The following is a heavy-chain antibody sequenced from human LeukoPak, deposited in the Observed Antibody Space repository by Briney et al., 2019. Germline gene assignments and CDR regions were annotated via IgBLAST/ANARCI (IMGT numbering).Heavy chain of an antibody. CDR2: ISGSGGST. D-gene: IGHD2-2*01. J-gene: IGHJ4*02. CDR3: AKDRKYQLLLDY. V-gene: IGHV3-23*01. Sequence: PGGSLRLSCAASGFTFSSYAMSWVGQAQGKGLGWVSAISGSGGSTYYADSVKGRFTISRDNSKNTLYLQMNSLRAEDTAVYYCAKDRKYQLLLDYWGQGTLVTVSS. CDR1: GFTFSSYA.